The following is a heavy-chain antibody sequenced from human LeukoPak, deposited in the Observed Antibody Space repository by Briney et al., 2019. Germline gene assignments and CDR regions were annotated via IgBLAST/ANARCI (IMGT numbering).Heavy chain of an antibody. V-gene: IGHV4-34*01. D-gene: IGHD2-8*01. CDR3: ARGGLYLL. Sequence: SETLSLTCAVYGGSFSGYYWSWIRQPPGKGLEWIGEINHSGSTNYNPSLKSRVTISVDTSKNQFSLKLSSVAAADTAVYYCARGGLYLLWGQGTLVTVSS. CDR1: GGSFSGYY. J-gene: IGHJ4*02. CDR2: INHSGST.